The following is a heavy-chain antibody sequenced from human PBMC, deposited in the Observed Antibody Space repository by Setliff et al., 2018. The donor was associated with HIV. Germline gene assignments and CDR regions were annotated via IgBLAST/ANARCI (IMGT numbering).Heavy chain of an antibody. Sequence: PGGSLRLSCAASGFTFSSYAMSWVRQTPGKGLEWVSFISSSAGSTYYSDSVKGRFTISRDNSKNMLYLQMNSLRADDTAVYYCARDGHLYGQPFDYWGQGALVTVSS. V-gene: IGHV3-23*01. J-gene: IGHJ4*02. CDR3: ARDGHLYGQPFDY. CDR1: GFTFSSYA. D-gene: IGHD3-10*01. CDR2: ISSSAGST.